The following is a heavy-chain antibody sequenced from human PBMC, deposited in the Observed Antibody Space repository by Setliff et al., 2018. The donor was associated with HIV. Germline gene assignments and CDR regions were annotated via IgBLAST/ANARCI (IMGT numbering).Heavy chain of an antibody. CDR3: AKNTPSIINYPYYYYMDV. Sequence: GGSLRLSCAASGFTFSTYAMTWVRQAPGKGLEWVSSISSSGGTTYFADTVKGRFTISRDNSKNTLYLQMDSLRAEDTAVYYCAKNTPSIINYPYYYYMDVWGKGTTVTVSS. V-gene: IGHV3-23*01. CDR2: ISSSGGTT. CDR1: GFTFSTYA. J-gene: IGHJ6*03. D-gene: IGHD1-7*01.